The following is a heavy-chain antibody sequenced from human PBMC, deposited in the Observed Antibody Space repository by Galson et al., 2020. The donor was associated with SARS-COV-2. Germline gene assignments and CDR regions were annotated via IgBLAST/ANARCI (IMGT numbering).Heavy chain of an antibody. CDR3: ARDRRGSNTLWYLES. CDR2: IYSGGIT. D-gene: IGHD2-2*02. V-gene: IGHV3-53*01. Sequence: GESLKISCAASGFTVGSNYMSWVRQAPGKGLEWVSVIYSGGITYYADSVKGRFTISRDNSKNTLYLQMNSLRAGDTAVYYCARDRRGSNTLWYLESWGQGTLVTVSS. J-gene: IGHJ4*02. CDR1: GFTVGSNY.